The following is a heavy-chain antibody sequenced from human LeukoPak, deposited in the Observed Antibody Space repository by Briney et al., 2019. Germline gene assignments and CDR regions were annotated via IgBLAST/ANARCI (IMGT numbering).Heavy chain of an antibody. D-gene: IGHD3-16*02. J-gene: IGHJ4*02. CDR2: INTNTGNP. Sequence: ASVKVSCKASGYTFTSYAMNWVRQAPGQGLEWMGWINTNTGNPTYAQGFTGRFVFSLDTSVSTAYLQISSLKAEDTAVYYCARGPRRSLTYDYVWGSYRGRFDYWGQGTLVTVSS. CDR3: ARGPRRSLTYDYVWGSYRGRFDY. V-gene: IGHV7-4-1*02. CDR1: GYTFTSYA.